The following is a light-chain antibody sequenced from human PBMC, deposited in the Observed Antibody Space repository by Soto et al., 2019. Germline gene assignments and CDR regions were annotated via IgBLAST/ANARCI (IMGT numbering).Light chain of an antibody. V-gene: IGLV2-14*01. J-gene: IGLJ2*01. CDR1: SSDVGAYNY. CDR2: EVS. Sequence: QSVLTQPASVSGSPGQSITISCTGTSSDVGAYNYVSWYQQYPGKAPKLMIYEVSNRPSGVSNRFSGSKSGNTASLTISGLQAEDEADYYCSSYTRSSTLVFGGGTKLTVL. CDR3: SSYTRSSTLV.